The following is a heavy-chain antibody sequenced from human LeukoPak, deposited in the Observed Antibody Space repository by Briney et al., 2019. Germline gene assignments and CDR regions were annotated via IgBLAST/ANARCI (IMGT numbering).Heavy chain of an antibody. CDR3: ARDRVGDYDFDI. V-gene: IGHV3-30*04. Sequence: GGSLRLSCEASGFTFSSYAMHWVRQAPGKGLEWVAVISYDGSNKYYAGSVKGRFTMSRDNSKNTLYVQMNSLRAEDTAVYYCARDRVGDYDFDIWGQGTMVTVSS. J-gene: IGHJ3*02. CDR1: GFTFSSYA. D-gene: IGHD3-16*01. CDR2: ISYDGSNK.